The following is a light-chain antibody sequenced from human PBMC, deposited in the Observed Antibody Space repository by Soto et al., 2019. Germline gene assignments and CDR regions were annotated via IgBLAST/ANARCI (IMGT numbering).Light chain of an antibody. V-gene: IGLV2-14*03. CDR3: ISYSTDNRVV. CDR1: SSDVGGYIY. CDR2: DVS. J-gene: IGLJ3*02. Sequence: QSALTQPASVSGSPGQSITISCTGTSSDVGGYIYVSWYQHHPGKPPKLMIYDVSYRPSGISARFSGSKSGNTASLTISGLQAEDEADYFCISYSTDNRVVFGGGTKLTVL.